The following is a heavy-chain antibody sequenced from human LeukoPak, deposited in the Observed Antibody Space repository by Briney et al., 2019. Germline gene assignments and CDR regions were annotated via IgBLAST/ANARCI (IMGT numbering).Heavy chain of an antibody. CDR1: GGAISTYY. V-gene: IGHV4-59*01. J-gene: IGHJ4*02. Sequence: SETLSLTCSVSGGAISTYYWNWIRQSPGQGLEWIGHISYGTTDYNPSLKSRVTISADTSKNQNSLTLTSVTADDTAVYYCARDKAHTYGYYFDPWGQGTQVLVSS. CDR3: ARDKAHTYGYYFDP. D-gene: IGHD5-18*01. CDR2: ISYGTT.